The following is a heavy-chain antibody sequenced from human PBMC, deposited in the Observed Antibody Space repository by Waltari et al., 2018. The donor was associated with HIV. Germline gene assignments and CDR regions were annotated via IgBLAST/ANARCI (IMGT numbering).Heavy chain of an antibody. J-gene: IGHJ5*02. Sequence: QVQLQESGPGLVTPSQHLSLTCTVSGGSFSSGCYYWSCIRPPAGKGLEWLGRIYTSGSTNYNPSRKSRVTISVDTSKNQFSLKLSSVTAADTAVYYCARDQAGRGAVAEWFDPWGQGTLVTVSS. D-gene: IGHD6-19*01. V-gene: IGHV4-61*02. CDR2: IYTSGST. CDR3: ARDQAGRGAVAEWFDP. CDR1: GGSFSSGCYY.